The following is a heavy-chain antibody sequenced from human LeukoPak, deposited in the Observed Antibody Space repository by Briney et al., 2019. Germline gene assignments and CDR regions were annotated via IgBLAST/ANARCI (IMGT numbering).Heavy chain of an antibody. J-gene: IGHJ4*02. CDR2: ISSSGSTI. D-gene: IGHD3-22*01. Sequence: GGSLRLSCAASGFTFSSYEMNWVRQAPGKGLEWVSCISSSGSTIYYADSVKGRFTISRDNAKNSPYLQMNSLRAEDTAVYYCAREDSSGYKPFDYWGQGTLVTVSS. CDR3: AREDSSGYKPFDY. V-gene: IGHV3-48*03. CDR1: GFTFSSYE.